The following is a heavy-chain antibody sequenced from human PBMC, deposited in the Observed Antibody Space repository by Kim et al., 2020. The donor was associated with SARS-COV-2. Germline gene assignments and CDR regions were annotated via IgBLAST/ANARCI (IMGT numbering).Heavy chain of an antibody. D-gene: IGHD2-15*01. J-gene: IGHJ4*02. CDR1: GGSISSYY. CDR3: ARGSWGAAGGH. V-gene: IGHV4-59*01. CDR2: IYYSGST. Sequence: SETLSLTCTVSGGSISSYYWSWIRQPPGKGLEWIGYIYYSGSTNYNPSLKSRVTISVDTSKNQFSLKLSSVTAADTAVYYCARGSWGAAGGHWGQGTLVTVSS.